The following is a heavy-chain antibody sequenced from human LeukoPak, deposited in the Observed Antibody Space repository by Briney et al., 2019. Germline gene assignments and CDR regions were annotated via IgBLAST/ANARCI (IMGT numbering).Heavy chain of an antibody. CDR3: ARGVAIPQTLYGGTPYWYFDL. D-gene: IGHD4-23*01. CDR1: GGSISSSSYY. V-gene: IGHV4-39*07. CDR2: IYSGGSS. J-gene: IGHJ2*01. Sequence: SETLSLTCTVSGGSISSSSYYWGWIRQPPGKELEWIGSIYSGGSSYYNPSLKSRVTISVDTSKNQFSLKLSSVTAADTAVYYCARGVAIPQTLYGGTPYWYFDLWGRGTLVTVSS.